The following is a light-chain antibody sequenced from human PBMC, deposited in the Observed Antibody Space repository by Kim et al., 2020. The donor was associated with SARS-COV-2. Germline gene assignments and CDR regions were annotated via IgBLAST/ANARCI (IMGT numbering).Light chain of an antibody. CDR1: QDIRSN. Sequence: ASWGDRVTITWRASQDIRSNLVWFQQRPGKAPKSLVSRASSLQSGVPPRFSGSGYGTDFTLTITSLQPEDFATYYCQQYEAYPLTFGVGTKVDIK. CDR2: RAS. J-gene: IGKJ4*01. CDR3: QQYEAYPLT. V-gene: IGKV1-16*01.